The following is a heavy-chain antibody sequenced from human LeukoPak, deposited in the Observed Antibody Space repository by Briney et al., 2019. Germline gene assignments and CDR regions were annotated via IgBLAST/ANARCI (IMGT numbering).Heavy chain of an antibody. V-gene: IGHV4-59*01. Sequence: SETLSLTCTVSGGSISSYYWSWIRQPPGKGLEWIGYIYYSGSTNYNPSLKSRVTISVDTSKNQFSLKLSSVTAADTAVYYCARSCSSDDWFDPWGQGTLVTVSS. CDR1: GGSISSYY. J-gene: IGHJ5*02. D-gene: IGHD6-25*01. CDR3: ARSCSSDDWFDP. CDR2: IYYSGST.